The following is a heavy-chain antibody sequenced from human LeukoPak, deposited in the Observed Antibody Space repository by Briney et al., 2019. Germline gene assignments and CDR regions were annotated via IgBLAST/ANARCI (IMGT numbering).Heavy chain of an antibody. CDR2: IIPIFGTA. J-gene: IGHJ6*02. CDR1: GGTFSSYA. V-gene: IGHV1-69*01. Sequence: SVKVSCKASGGTFSSYAISWVRQAPGQGLEWTGGIIPIFGTANYAQKFQGRVTITADESTSTAYMELSSLRSEDTAVYYCCTNLRDYYYYYGMDVWGQGTTVTVSS. CDR3: CTNLRDYYYYYGMDV. D-gene: IGHD1-14*01.